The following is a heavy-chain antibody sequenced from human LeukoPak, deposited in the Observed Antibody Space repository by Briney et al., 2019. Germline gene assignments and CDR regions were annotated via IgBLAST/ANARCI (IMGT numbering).Heavy chain of an antibody. J-gene: IGHJ3*02. CDR2: IYVSEST. Sequence: SETLSLTCTVSSGSISGYYWNWIRQPAGKGLEWIGRIYVSESTNYNPSLKSRVTMSVDTSKNQFTLNLRSVTAADTAVYYCAKGHIWGQGTMVTVSS. CDR1: SGSISGYY. CDR3: AKGHI. V-gene: IGHV4-4*07.